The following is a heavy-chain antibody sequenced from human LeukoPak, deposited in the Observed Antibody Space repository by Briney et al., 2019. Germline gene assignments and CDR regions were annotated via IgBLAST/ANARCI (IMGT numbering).Heavy chain of an antibody. CDR2: IYYSGST. J-gene: IGHJ4*02. CDR3: ARVNGYRYIDY. CDR1: GGSISSGGYY. D-gene: IGHD5-18*01. Sequence: SETLSLTCAVSGGSISSGGYYWSWIRQHPGKGLEWIGYIYYSGSTYYNPSLKSRVTISVDTSKNQFSLKLSSVTAADTAVYYCARVNGYRYIDYWGQGTLVTVSS. V-gene: IGHV4-31*11.